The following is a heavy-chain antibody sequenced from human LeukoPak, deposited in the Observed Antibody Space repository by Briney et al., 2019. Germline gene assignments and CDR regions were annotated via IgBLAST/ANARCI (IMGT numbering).Heavy chain of an antibody. CDR1: GFTFSDYA. V-gene: IGHV3-23*01. Sequence: GGSLRLSCAVSGFTFSDYAMSWVRQAPGKGLEWVSGISGSGAYSYYADSVKGRFTISRDNPKNTLYMQMNSLRAEDTAVYYCARGYYDSSGYFNYWGQGTLVTVSS. J-gene: IGHJ4*02. D-gene: IGHD3-22*01. CDR2: ISGSGAYS. CDR3: ARGYYDSSGYFNY.